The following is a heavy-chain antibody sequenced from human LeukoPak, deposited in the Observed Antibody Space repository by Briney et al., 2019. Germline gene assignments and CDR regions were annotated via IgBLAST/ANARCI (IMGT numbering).Heavy chain of an antibody. Sequence: GRSLRLSCAASGFTFSSYGMHWVRQAPGKGLEWVAVISYDGSNKYYADSVKGRFTISRDNSKNTLYMQMNSLRAEDTAVYYCAKDLCRGAYYYYGMDFWGQGTTVTVSS. CDR2: ISYDGSNK. CDR1: GFTFSSYG. D-gene: IGHD1-26*01. V-gene: IGHV3-30*18. CDR3: AKDLCRGAYYYYGMDF. J-gene: IGHJ6*02.